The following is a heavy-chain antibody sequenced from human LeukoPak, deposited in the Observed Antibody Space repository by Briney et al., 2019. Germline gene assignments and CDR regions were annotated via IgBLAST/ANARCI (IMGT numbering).Heavy chain of an antibody. CDR2: IRSKAYGGTT. CDR1: GFTFGDYA. Sequence: PGRSLRLSCTASGFTFGDYAMSWVRQAPGKGLEWVGFIRSKAYGGTTEYAASVKGRFTISRDDSKSIAYLQMNSLKTEDTAVYYCTRDITIFGVVTGYFDYWGQGTLVTVSS. V-gene: IGHV3-49*04. D-gene: IGHD3-3*01. J-gene: IGHJ4*02. CDR3: TRDITIFGVVTGYFDY.